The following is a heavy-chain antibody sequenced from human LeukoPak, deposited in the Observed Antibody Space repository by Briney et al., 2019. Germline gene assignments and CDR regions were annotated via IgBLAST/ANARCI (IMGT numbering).Heavy chain of an antibody. D-gene: IGHD3-22*01. V-gene: IGHV1-69*13. Sequence: ASVKVSCEASGGTFSSYAISWVRQAPGQGLEWMGGIIPIFGTANYAQKFQGRVTITADESTSTAYMELSSLRSEDTAVYYCAREGYYYDSSGYFDYWGQGTLVTVSS. CDR1: GGTFSSYA. J-gene: IGHJ4*02. CDR2: IIPIFGTA. CDR3: AREGYYYDSSGYFDY.